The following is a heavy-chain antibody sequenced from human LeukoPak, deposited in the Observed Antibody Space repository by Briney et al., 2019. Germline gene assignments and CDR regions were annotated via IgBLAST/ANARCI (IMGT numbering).Heavy chain of an antibody. Sequence: ASVKVSCKTSGYTFSAFYIHWVRQVPGQGLEWMGWLRPDTGATNFAQNFLGRVTMTGDTSISTAYMELSRLRPDDAAVYYCARVDTVGTVNPFYWGQGTLVTVSS. CDR2: LRPDTGAT. CDR1: GYTFSAFY. V-gene: IGHV1-2*02. J-gene: IGHJ4*02. CDR3: ARVDTVGTVNPFY. D-gene: IGHD5-12*01.